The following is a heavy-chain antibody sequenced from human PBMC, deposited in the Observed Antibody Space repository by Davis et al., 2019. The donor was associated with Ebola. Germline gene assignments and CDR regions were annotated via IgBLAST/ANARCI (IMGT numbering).Heavy chain of an antibody. CDR3: ARGPLNVVVPGAMRGAFDI. D-gene: IGHD2-2*01. Sequence: PGGSLRLSCEASGFAFHSYTISWVRQAPGKGLEWVSSISPSGGSINYADSVKGRFTISRDNAKNSLYLQMSSLRAEDTAVYYCARGPLNVVVPGAMRGAFDIWGQGTVLSVSS. J-gene: IGHJ3*02. V-gene: IGHV3-21*01. CDR2: ISPSGGSI. CDR1: GFAFHSYT.